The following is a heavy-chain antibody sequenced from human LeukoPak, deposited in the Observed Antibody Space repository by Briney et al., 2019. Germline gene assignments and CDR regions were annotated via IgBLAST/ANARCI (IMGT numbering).Heavy chain of an antibody. Sequence: ASVKVSCKASGYTFTSYDINWVRQATGQGLEWMGWMNPNSGNTGYAQKFQGRVTMTRDTSASTAYMELSSLRSEDTAVYYCARVFSYSYGPPYNWFDPWGQGTLVTVSS. J-gene: IGHJ5*02. CDR2: MNPNSGNT. CDR1: GYTFTSYD. D-gene: IGHD5-18*01. CDR3: ARVFSYSYGPPYNWFDP. V-gene: IGHV1-8*01.